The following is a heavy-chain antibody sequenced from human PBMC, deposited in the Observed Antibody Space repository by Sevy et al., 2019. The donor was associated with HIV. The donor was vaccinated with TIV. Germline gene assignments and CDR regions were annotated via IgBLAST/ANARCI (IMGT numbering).Heavy chain of an antibody. CDR1: GFTFSSFA. Sequence: GGSLRLSCAASGFTFSSFAMSWVRHIPGKGLEWVSTINGGGGSAYYADSVKGRLTLSNDNSNNTVLLQMNRLRDEDTAVYYCARPTPRIAPSSAAFFDYWGQGTLVTVSS. J-gene: IGHJ4*02. CDR2: INGGGGSA. V-gene: IGHV3-23*01. CDR3: ARPTPRIAPSSAAFFDY. D-gene: IGHD1-26*01.